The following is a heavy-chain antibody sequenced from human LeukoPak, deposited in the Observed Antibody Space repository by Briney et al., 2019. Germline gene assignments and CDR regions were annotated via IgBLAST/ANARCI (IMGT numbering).Heavy chain of an antibody. CDR3: ARDPSAFSGFSDS. V-gene: IGHV4-59*01. D-gene: IGHD1-26*01. J-gene: IGHJ4*02. CDR1: GGSISGYY. Sequence: SETLSLTCTVSGGSISGYYWSWIRQSPGKGLEWIGYIYSSGSTNYKSSLKSRVTISEDTSRNQVSLKLRSVTAADTAVYYCARDPSAFSGFSDSWGQGTLVTVSS. CDR2: IYSSGST.